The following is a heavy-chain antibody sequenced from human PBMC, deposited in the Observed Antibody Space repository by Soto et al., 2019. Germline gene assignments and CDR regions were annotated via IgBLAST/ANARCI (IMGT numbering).Heavy chain of an antibody. Sequence: GGSRTLSCGAGRVCIYGWSMHCVRQDPGKGLEWVSGITWNSGTPGYADSVKGRFTISRDNAKNSLYLQMNSLRVEDTALFYCVREAINSGWSGGRKYYFDSWCQGALVTVSS. J-gene: IGHJ4*02. CDR2: ITWNSGTP. D-gene: IGHD6-19*01. V-gene: IGHV3-9*01. CDR3: VREAINSGWSGGRKYYFDS. CDR1: RVCIYGWS.